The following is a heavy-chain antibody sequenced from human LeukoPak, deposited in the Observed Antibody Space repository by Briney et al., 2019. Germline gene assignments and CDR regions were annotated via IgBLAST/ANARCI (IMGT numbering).Heavy chain of an antibody. CDR2: IKQDGSEK. J-gene: IGHJ4*02. CDR3: TREYLTVSYFDY. D-gene: IGHD4-11*01. Sequence: GGSLRLSCAASGFSFSWYWMTWVRQAPGKGLEWVANIKQDGSEKYYVDSVKGRFTISRDNAKNSLFLQMNSLRGEDTAVYYCTREYLTVSYFDYWGQGTLVTVSS. V-gene: IGHV3-7*05. CDR1: GFSFSWYW.